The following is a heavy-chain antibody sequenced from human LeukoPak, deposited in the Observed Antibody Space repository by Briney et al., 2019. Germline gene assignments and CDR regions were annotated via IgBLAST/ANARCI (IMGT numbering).Heavy chain of an antibody. Sequence: PSETLSLTCTVSGGSISSYYWSWIRQPPGKGLEWIGYISYSGSTNYNPSLKSRVTISVDTSKNQFSLKLSSVTAADTAVYYCARQGKYSGYQAFDYWGQGTLVTVSS. CDR2: ISYSGST. CDR1: GGSISSYY. D-gene: IGHD5-12*01. V-gene: IGHV4-59*08. J-gene: IGHJ4*02. CDR3: ARQGKYSGYQAFDY.